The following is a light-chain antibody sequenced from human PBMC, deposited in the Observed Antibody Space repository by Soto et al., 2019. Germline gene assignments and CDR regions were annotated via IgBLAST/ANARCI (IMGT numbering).Light chain of an antibody. V-gene: IGKV1-5*03. CDR1: QSISSW. J-gene: IGKJ1*01. CDR2: KAS. CDR3: QQYNSYWT. Sequence: DIQLTQSPSTLPASVGDRVTIXXRASQSISSWLAWYQQKPGKAPKVLIYKASSLESGVPSRFSGSGSGTEFTLTISSLQPDDFATYYCQQYNSYWTFGQGTKVDIK.